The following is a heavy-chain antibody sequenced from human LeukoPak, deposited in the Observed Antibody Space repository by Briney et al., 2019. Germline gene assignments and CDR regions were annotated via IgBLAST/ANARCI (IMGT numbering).Heavy chain of an antibody. D-gene: IGHD5-18*01. V-gene: IGHV3-30-3*01. Sequence: GGSLRLSCAASGFPFSSYAMHWVRQAPGKGLEWVAVISYDGSNKYYADSVKGRFTISRDNSKNTLYLQMNSLRAEDTAVYYCARETAMEYYYYYYGMDVWGQGTTVTVSS. CDR1: GFPFSSYA. CDR2: ISYDGSNK. J-gene: IGHJ6*02. CDR3: ARETAMEYYYYYYGMDV.